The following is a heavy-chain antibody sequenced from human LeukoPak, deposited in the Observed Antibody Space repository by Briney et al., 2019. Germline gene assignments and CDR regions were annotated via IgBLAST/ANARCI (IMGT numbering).Heavy chain of an antibody. Sequence: SETLSLTCSVSGDSISSGRNYWGWIRQSRGKGPEWIASIYSSGNTHSNPSLKSRVSISVDTSKNQFSLKLSSVTATDTAVYYCARGGAYYDILTMWGQGTLVTVSS. D-gene: IGHD3-9*01. V-gene: IGHV4-39*07. CDR1: GDSISSGRNY. CDR2: IYSSGNT. CDR3: ARGGAYYDILTM. J-gene: IGHJ4*02.